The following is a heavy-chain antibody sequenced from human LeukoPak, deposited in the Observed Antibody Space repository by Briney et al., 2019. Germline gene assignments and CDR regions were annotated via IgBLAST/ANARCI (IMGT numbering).Heavy chain of an antibody. CDR3: ARMVVVITTSIPGPIH. J-gene: IGHJ4*02. V-gene: IGHV4-39*07. CDR2: IYYSGST. CDR1: GGSISSSTYY. Sequence: PSETLSLTCTVSGGSISSSTYYWGWIRQPPGKGLEWIGSIYYSGSTYYNPSLKSRVTISFDTSKNQFSLKLNSVTAADTAVYYCARMVVVITTSIPGPIHWGQGTLVTVSS. D-gene: IGHD3-22*01.